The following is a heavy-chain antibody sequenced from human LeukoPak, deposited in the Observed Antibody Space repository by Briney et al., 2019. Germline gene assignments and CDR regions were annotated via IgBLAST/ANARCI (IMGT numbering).Heavy chain of an antibody. J-gene: IGHJ4*02. CDR1: GDSFSSGGYS. D-gene: IGHD3-16*02. V-gene: IGHV4-30-2*01. Sequence: SQTLSLTCTVSGDSFSSGGYSWSWVRQPPGKGLEWIGYIYHSGSTYYNASLKSRVTISLDRSKNQFSLKLSSVTAADTAVYYCARSHITFGGIIMPQFDYWGLGALVTVSS. CDR2: IYHSGST. CDR3: ARSHITFGGIIMPQFDY.